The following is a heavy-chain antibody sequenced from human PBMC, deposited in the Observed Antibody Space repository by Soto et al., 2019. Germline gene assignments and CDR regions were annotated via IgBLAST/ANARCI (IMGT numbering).Heavy chain of an antibody. V-gene: IGHV4-34*01. J-gene: IGHJ6*02. CDR1: GGSLSGYY. CDR2: INHSGST. Sequence: PSETLSLTCAVYGGSLSGYYWSWIRQPPGKGLEWIGEINHSGSTNYNPSLKSRVTISVDTSKNQFSLKLSSVTAADTAVYYCARLTIFGVVPYYYYYGMDVWGQGTTVTVSS. D-gene: IGHD3-3*01. CDR3: ARLTIFGVVPYYYYYGMDV.